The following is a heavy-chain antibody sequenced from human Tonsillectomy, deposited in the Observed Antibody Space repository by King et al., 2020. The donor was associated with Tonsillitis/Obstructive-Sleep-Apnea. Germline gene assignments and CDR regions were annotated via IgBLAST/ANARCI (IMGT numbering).Heavy chain of an antibody. D-gene: IGHD5-12*01. V-gene: IGHV4-31*03. Sequence: VQLQESGPGLVKPSQTLSLTCTVSGGSISSGGYYWPWIRQHPGKGLEWIGYIYYSGSTYYNPSLQSRVTISVDTSKNQFSLRLSSVTAADTAVYYCASEVATGVFEYWGQGTLVTVSS. CDR1: GGSISSGGYY. CDR2: IYYSGST. CDR3: ASEVATGVFEY. J-gene: IGHJ4*02.